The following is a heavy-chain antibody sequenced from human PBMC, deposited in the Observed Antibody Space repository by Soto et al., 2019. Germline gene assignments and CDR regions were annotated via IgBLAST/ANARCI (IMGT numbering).Heavy chain of an antibody. Sequence: GESLKISCAASGFTFSSYAMSWVRQAPGKGLEWVSAISGSGGSTYYADSVKGRFTISRDNSKNTLYLQMNSLRAEDTAVYYCAKDGRVVVVPAVDYWGQGTLVTVSS. CDR1: GFTFSSYA. V-gene: IGHV3-23*01. CDR2: ISGSGGST. CDR3: AKDGRVVVVPAVDY. J-gene: IGHJ4*02. D-gene: IGHD2-2*01.